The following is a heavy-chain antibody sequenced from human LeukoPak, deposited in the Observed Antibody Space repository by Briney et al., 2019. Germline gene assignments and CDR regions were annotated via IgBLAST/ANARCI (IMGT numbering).Heavy chain of an antibody. CDR2: ASGST. D-gene: IGHD2-15*01. V-gene: IGHV4-4*07. Sequence: PSETLSLTCTVSGGYTSTYYWSWIRQPAGKGLEWIGHASGSTNYNPSLKSRVTMSVDTSKNQFYLQLSSVTAADTAVYYCARDCVGGSCFDYWGQGTLVTVSS. CDR3: ARDCVGGSCFDY. CDR1: GGYTSTYY. J-gene: IGHJ4*02.